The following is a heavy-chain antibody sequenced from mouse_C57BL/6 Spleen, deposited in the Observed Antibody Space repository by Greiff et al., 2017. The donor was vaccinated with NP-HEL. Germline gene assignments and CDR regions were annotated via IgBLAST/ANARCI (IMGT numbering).Heavy chain of an antibody. Sequence: EVKLVESGGGLVQPGGSLKLSCAASGFTFSDYYMYWVRQTPEKRLEWVAYISNGGGSTYYPDTVKGRFTISRDNAKNTLYLQMSRLKSEDTAMYYCARQDPDPYWYFDVWGTGTTVTVSS. V-gene: IGHV5-12*01. CDR1: GFTFSDYY. CDR2: ISNGGGST. CDR3: ARQDPDPYWYFDV. J-gene: IGHJ1*03.